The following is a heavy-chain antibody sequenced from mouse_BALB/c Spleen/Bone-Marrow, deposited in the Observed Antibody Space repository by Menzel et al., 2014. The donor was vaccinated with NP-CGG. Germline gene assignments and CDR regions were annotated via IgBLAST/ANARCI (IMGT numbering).Heavy chain of an antibody. V-gene: IGHV1-14*01. D-gene: IGHD2-3*01. CDR1: GYTFSSYG. J-gene: IGHJ4*01. Sequence: VQLRQSGPELVKPGASVKMSCKASGYTFSSYGINWVKQKPGQGLEWIGYINPYNDGTKLNEKFEDKATLTSDKSSSTADMELTSLTSEDSAVYYCARSGWLLRGYYAWDYWGQGTSATVSS. CDR3: ARSGWLLRGYYAWDY. CDR2: INPYNDGT.